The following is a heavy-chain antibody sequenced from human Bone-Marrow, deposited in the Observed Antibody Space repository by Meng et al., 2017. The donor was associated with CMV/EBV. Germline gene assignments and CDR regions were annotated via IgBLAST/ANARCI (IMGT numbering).Heavy chain of an antibody. V-gene: IGHV3-7*01. CDR3: AGVDDYSGSGSYYRAFAS. CDR1: GFPFSNYW. CDR2: IKQDESEK. Sequence: GGSLRLSCATSGFPFSNYWMTWVRQAPGKGLEWVANIKQDESEKNYVASVKGRFTISRDNTRNSLHLHMNSLTAEDSAVYYCAGVDDYSGSGSYYRAFASWGPGPLVTFYS. J-gene: IGHJ4*02. D-gene: IGHD3-10*01.